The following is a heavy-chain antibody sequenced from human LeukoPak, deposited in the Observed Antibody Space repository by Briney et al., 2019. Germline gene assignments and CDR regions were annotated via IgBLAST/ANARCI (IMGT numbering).Heavy chain of an antibody. CDR1: GGSISSGSYY. D-gene: IGHD5-18*01. CDR3: ARSGYSYGFYYYYYMDV. J-gene: IGHJ6*03. CDR2: IYTSGST. V-gene: IGHV4-61*02. Sequence: SETLSLTCTVSGGSISSGSYYWSWIRQPAGKGLEWIGRIYTSGSTNYNPSLKSRVTISVDTSKNQFSLKLSSVTAADTAVYYCARSGYSYGFYYYYYMDVWGKGTTVTASS.